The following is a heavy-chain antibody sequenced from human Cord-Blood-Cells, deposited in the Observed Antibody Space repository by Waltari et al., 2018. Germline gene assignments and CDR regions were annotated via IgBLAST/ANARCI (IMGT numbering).Heavy chain of an antibody. CDR2: IYPGDSDT. J-gene: IGHJ1*01. V-gene: IGHV5-51*01. D-gene: IGHD6-6*01. CDR3: ARLQELAGYFQH. Sequence: MGIIYPGDSDTRYSPSFQGQVTISADKSISTAYLQWSSLKASDTAMYYCARLQELAGYFQHWGQGTLVTVSS.